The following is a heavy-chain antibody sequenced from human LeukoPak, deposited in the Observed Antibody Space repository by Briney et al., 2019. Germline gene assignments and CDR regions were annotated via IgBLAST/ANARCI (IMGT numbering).Heavy chain of an antibody. CDR2: ISSSSSTI. J-gene: IGHJ4*02. D-gene: IGHD6-19*01. CDR1: GFTFSSYS. V-gene: IGHV3-48*01. Sequence: GGSLRLSCAASGFTFSSYSMNWVRQAPGKGLEWVSYISSSSSTIYYADSVKGRFTISRDNAENSLYLQMNSLRAEDTAVYYCARVGDSSGWQYYLDYWGQGTLVTVSS. CDR3: ARVGDSSGWQYYLDY.